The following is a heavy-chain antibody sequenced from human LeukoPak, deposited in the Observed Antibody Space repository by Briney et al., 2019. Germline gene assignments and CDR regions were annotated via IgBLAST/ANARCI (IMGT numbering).Heavy chain of an antibody. D-gene: IGHD3-9*01. CDR1: GGSISSGDYY. Sequence: SQTLSLTCTVSGGSISSGDYYWSWIRQPPGKGLEWIGYTYYSGSTYYNPSLKSRVTISVDTSKNQFSLKLSSVTAADTAVYYCARVYYDWLLFYFDYWGQGTLVTVSS. V-gene: IGHV4-30-4*01. CDR2: TYYSGST. J-gene: IGHJ4*02. CDR3: ARVYYDWLLFYFDY.